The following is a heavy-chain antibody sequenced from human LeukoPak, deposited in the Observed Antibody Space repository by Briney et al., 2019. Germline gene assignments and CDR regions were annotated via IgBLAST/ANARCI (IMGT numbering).Heavy chain of an antibody. D-gene: IGHD4-17*01. J-gene: IGHJ4*02. CDR1: GFTFSSYE. CDR3: ARDLHGDYAY. V-gene: IGHV3-48*03. Sequence: DPGRSLRLSCAASGFTFSSYEMNWVRQAPGKGLEWVSYISSSGSTIYYADSVKGRFTISRDNAKNSLYLQMNSLRAEDTAVYYCARDLHGDYAYWGQGTLVTVSS. CDR2: ISSSGSTI.